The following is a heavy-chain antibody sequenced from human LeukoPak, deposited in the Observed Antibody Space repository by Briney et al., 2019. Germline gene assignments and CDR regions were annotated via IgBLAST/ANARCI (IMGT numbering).Heavy chain of an antibody. CDR2: IYPGDSDT. CDR1: GYSFTSYW. D-gene: IGHD3-22*01. V-gene: IGHV5-51*01. Sequence: GESLKISCKGSGYSFTSYWIGWVRQMPGKGLEWMGIIYPGDSDTRYSPSFQGQVTTSADKSISTAYLQWSSLKASDTAMYYCARRGYYDSSGSHYFDYWGQGTLVTVSS. CDR3: ARRGYYDSSGSHYFDY. J-gene: IGHJ4*02.